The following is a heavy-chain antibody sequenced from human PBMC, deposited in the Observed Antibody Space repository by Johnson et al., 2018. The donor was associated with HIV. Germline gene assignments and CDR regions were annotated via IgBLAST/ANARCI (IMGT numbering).Heavy chain of an antibody. Sequence: QVQLVESGGGLVKPGGSLRLSCAASGFTFSDFYMSWIRQAPGRGLEWISYISTTGTTIYYAASVKGRFTISRDNAKNSLYLQMNGLRAEDTAVYYCARSDITMVRGGAFDMWGQGTMVTVSS. CDR1: GFTFSDFY. CDR3: ARSDITMVRGGAFDM. J-gene: IGHJ3*02. V-gene: IGHV3-11*04. D-gene: IGHD3-10*01. CDR2: ISTTGTTI.